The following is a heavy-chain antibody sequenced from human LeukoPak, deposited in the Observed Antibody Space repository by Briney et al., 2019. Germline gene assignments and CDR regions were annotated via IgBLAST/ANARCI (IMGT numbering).Heavy chain of an antibody. CDR2: INPNSGGT. CDR3: ARGVGWLVSY. D-gene: IGHD6-19*01. Sequence: ASVKVSCKASGGTFSSYAISWVRQAPGQGLEWMGWINPNSGGTNFAQKFQGRVTMTRDTSISTAYMELSSLRSEDTAVYYCARGVGWLVSYWGQGTLVTVSS. V-gene: IGHV1-2*02. J-gene: IGHJ4*02. CDR1: GGTFSSYA.